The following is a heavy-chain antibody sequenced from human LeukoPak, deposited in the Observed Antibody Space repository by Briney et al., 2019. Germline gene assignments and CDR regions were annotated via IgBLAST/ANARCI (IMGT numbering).Heavy chain of an antibody. Sequence: PGGSLRLSCTASRFTFGDYATSSVRQAPGKGLEWVGFITSKAYGGTTEYAASVKGRFTISRDDSKSIAYLQVNSLKTEHPPVYHCTRMIDCSGGSCSFDYWGQGTLVTVSS. D-gene: IGHD2-15*01. CDR3: TRMIDCSGGSCSFDY. V-gene: IGHV3-49*04. CDR2: ITSKAYGGTT. CDR1: RFTFGDYA. J-gene: IGHJ4*02.